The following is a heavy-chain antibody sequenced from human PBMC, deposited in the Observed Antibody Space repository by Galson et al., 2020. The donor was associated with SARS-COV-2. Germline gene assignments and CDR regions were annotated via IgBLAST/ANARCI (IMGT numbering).Heavy chain of an antibody. D-gene: IGHD3-22*01. Sequence: SLKISCAASGFTFDDYAMHWVRQAPGKGLEWVSGISWNSGSIGYADSVKGRFTISRDNAKNSLYLQMNSLRAEDTALYYCAKDSYYDSSGYQDFQHWGQGTLVTVSS. J-gene: IGHJ1*01. CDR3: AKDSYYDSSGYQDFQH. V-gene: IGHV3-9*01. CDR2: ISWNSGSI. CDR1: GFTFDDYA.